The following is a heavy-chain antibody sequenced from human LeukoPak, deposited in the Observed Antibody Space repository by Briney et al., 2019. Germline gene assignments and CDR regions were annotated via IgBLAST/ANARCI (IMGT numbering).Heavy chain of an antibody. J-gene: IGHJ6*02. CDR1: GFTFSSYG. D-gene: IGHD6-6*01. Sequence: PGRSLRLSCAAPGFTFSSYGMHWVRQAPGKGLEWVAVIWYDGSNKYYADSVKGRFTISRDNSKNTLYLQMNSLRAEDTAVYYCARDPPPAAHYGMDVWGQGTTVTVSS. V-gene: IGHV3-33*01. CDR3: ARDPPPAAHYGMDV. CDR2: IWYDGSNK.